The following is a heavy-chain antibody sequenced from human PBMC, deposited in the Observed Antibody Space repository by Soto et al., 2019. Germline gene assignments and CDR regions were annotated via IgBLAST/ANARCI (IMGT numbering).Heavy chain of an antibody. V-gene: IGHV3-30*03. CDR1: GFTFSSYG. CDR3: ARAVVVATNYCQH. CDR2: ISYDGSDK. J-gene: IGHJ1*01. D-gene: IGHD2-15*01. Sequence: QVQLVESGGGVVQPGRSLRLSCAASGFTFSSYGMHWVRQAPGKGLEWVAVISYDGSDKYYADSVKGRFTISRDNSNNTLYLQMDSVRSEDTGVYYCARAVVVATNYCQHWGQGTLVNVSS.